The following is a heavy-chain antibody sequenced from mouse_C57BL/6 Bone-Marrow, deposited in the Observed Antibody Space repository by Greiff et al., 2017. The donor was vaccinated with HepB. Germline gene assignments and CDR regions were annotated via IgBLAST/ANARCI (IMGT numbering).Heavy chain of an antibody. CDR2: INYDGSST. CDR3: ARSLPQEDAMDY. D-gene: IGHD2-10*01. V-gene: IGHV5-16*01. Sequence: EVQVVESAGGLVQPGSSMKLSCTASGFTFSDYYMAWVRQVPEKGLEWVANINYDGSSTYYLDSLKSRFIISRDNAKNILYLQMSSLKSEDTATYYCARSLPQEDAMDYWGQGTSVTVSS. J-gene: IGHJ4*01. CDR1: GFTFSDYY.